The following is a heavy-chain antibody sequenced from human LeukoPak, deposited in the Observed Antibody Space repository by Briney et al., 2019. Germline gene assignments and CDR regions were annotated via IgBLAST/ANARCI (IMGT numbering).Heavy chain of an antibody. J-gene: IGHJ4*02. CDR2: IYHCGST. CDR1: GYSISSGYY. Sequence: SETLCLTCTVSGYSISSGYYWGLLRQPPGKGLGWVGSIYHCGSTFYNPSLKSRVTISVDTSKNQFSLKLSSVTAADTAVYYCARDQDYYGSGSYGPDYWGQGTLVTVSS. CDR3: ARDQDYYGSGSYGPDY. D-gene: IGHD3-10*01. V-gene: IGHV4-38-2*02.